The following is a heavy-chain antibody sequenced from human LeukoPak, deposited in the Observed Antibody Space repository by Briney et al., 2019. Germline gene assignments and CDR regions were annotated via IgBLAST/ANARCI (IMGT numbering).Heavy chain of an antibody. CDR1: GFTFSDFS. CDR3: ARDFRPVVGAAGTFDY. CDR2: IGSAI. D-gene: IGHD6-13*01. V-gene: IGHV3-48*01. Sequence: TGGSLRLSCVASGFTFSDFSLNWVRQAPGKGLEWISYIGSAIYYADSVKGRFTISRDNSKNTLYLQMNSLRAEDTAVYYCARDFRPVVGAAGTFDYWGQGTLVTVSS. J-gene: IGHJ4*02.